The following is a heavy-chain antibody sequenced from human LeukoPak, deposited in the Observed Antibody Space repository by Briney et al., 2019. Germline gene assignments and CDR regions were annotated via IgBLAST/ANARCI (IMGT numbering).Heavy chain of an antibody. Sequence: SETLSLTCTVSGYSISSGYYWGWVRQPPGKGLEWIGSIYHSGSTSYNPSLKSRVTISVDTSKNQFSLKLSSVTTADTAVYYCARVRYSSSVLYYMDVWGKGTTVTVSS. CDR1: GYSISSGYY. V-gene: IGHV4-38-2*02. J-gene: IGHJ6*03. D-gene: IGHD6-6*01. CDR3: ARVRYSSSVLYYMDV. CDR2: IYHSGST.